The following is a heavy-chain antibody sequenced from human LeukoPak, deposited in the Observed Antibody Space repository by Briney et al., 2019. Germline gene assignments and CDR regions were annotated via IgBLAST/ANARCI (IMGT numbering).Heavy chain of an antibody. J-gene: IGHJ5*02. Sequence: PSETLSLTCTVSGGSINRSSRYYWGWMRQPPGKGLEWIGSIFYSGSTYYNPSLKSRLTISVDTSNNQFSLKLTSVTAADTAVYYCARQVPSTIFFNWFDPWGQGTLVTVSS. CDR1: GGSINRSSRYY. CDR3: ARQVPSTIFFNWFDP. CDR2: IFYSGST. D-gene: IGHD3-3*01. V-gene: IGHV4-39*01.